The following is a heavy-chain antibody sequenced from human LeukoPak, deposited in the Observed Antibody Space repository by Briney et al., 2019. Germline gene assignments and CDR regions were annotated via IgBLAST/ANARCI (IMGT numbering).Heavy chain of an antibody. V-gene: IGHV3-7*03. D-gene: IGHD5-18*01. Sequence: GGSLRLSCATSGFTFSSYWMNWVRQAPGKGLEWVANIKQDGSEKHYVDSVRGRFTISRDNSKSILSLQMNSLRAEDTATYYCATYRQVLLPFESWGQGTLVTVSS. J-gene: IGHJ4*02. CDR3: ATYRQVLLPFES. CDR1: GFTFSSYW. CDR2: IKQDGSEK.